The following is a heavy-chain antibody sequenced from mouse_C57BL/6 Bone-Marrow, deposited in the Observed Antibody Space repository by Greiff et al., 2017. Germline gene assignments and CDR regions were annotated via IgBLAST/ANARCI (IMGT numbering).Heavy chain of an antibody. CDR1: GFTFSSYA. CDR2: ISDGGSYT. V-gene: IGHV5-4*03. CDR3: ARGIYYDYLYAMDY. J-gene: IGHJ4*01. D-gene: IGHD2-4*01. Sequence: EVKVEESGGGLVKPGGSLKLSCAASGFTFSSYAMSWVRQTPEKRLEWVATISDGGSYTYYPDNVKGRFPISRDNAKNNLYLQMSHLKSEDTAMYYCARGIYYDYLYAMDYWGQGTSVTVSS.